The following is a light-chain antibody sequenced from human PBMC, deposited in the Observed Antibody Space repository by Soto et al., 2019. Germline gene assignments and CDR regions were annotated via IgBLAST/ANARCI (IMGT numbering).Light chain of an antibody. J-gene: IGKJ5*01. Sequence: DVQLTKSPSLLSASIGDRVTITCRASHDISTFLAWYQQKPGKAPKLLIYEASTLQSGVPSRFSGSGSGTEFTLTISGLLPEDFAAYHCQQLYTLPFTFGQGARLAIK. CDR2: EAS. V-gene: IGKV1-9*01. CDR3: QQLYTLPFT. CDR1: HDISTF.